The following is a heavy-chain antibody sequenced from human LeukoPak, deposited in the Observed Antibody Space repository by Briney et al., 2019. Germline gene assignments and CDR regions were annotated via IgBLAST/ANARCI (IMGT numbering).Heavy chain of an antibody. J-gene: IGHJ4*02. V-gene: IGHV1-46*01. CDR3: ARDFWSGYYDY. Sequence: GASVKVSCKVSGYSLTELSMHWVRQAPGQGLEWMGIINPSGGSTSYAQKFQGRVTMTRDTSTSTVYMELSSLRSEDTAVYYCARDFWSGYYDYWGQRTLVTVSS. CDR2: INPSGGST. D-gene: IGHD3-3*01. CDR1: GYSLTELS.